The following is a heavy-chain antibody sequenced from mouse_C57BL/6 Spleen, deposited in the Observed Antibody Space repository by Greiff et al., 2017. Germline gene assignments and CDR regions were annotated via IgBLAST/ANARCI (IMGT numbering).Heavy chain of an antibody. CDR2: IYPSDSET. D-gene: IGHD4-1*01. CDR1: GYTFTSYW. V-gene: IGHV1-61*01. CDR3: ALGRRGYFDY. J-gene: IGHJ2*01. Sequence: VQLQQSGAELVRPGSSVKLSCKASGYTFTSYWMDWVKQRPGQGLEWIGNIYPSDSETHYNQKFKDKATLTVDKSSSTAYMQLSSLTSEDSAVYYCALGRRGYFDYWGQGTTLTVSS.